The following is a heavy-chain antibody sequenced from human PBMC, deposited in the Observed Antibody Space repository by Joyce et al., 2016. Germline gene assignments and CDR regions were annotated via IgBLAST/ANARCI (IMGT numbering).Heavy chain of an antibody. CDR3: AGGSLTGYFDY. D-gene: IGHD3-9*01. CDR2: ISYDGSNK. V-gene: IGHV3-30*03. CDR1: GFTFSNYG. Sequence: GQLVESGGGVVQPGRSLRFSCAASGFTFSNYGMHWVRQAPGKGLEWVAVISYDGSNKHYGDSVKGRFAISIDNAKNTLYLQMNSLRAEDTAVYYCAGGSLTGYFDYWGQGTLVTVSS. J-gene: IGHJ4*02.